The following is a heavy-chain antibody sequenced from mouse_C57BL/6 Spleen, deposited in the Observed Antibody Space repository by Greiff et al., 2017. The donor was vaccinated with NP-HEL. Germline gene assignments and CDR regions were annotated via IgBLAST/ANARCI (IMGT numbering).Heavy chain of an antibody. D-gene: IGHD1-1*01. V-gene: IGHV6-3*01. CDR3: TVITTVQYWYFDV. J-gene: IGHJ1*03. CDR1: GFTFSNYW. CDR2: IRLKSDNYAT. Sequence: EVQRVESGGGLVQPGGSMKLSCVASGFTFSNYWMNWVRQSPEKGLEWVAQIRLKSDNYATHYAESVKGRFTISRDDSKSSVYLQMNNLRAEDTGIYYCTVITTVQYWYFDVWGTGTTGTVSS.